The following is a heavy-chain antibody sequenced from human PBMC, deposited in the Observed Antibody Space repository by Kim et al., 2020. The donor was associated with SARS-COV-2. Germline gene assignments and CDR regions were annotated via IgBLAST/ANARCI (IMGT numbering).Heavy chain of an antibody. CDR3: AKSEVRYFDWLLPDDY. CDR1: GFTFSSYA. D-gene: IGHD3-9*01. V-gene: IGHV3-23*01. Sequence: GGSLRLSCAASGFTFSSYAMSWVRQAPGKGLEWVSAISGSGGSTYYADSVKGRFTISRDNSKNTLYLQMNSLRAEDTAVYYCAKSEVRYFDWLLPDDYWGQGTLVTVSS. J-gene: IGHJ4*02. CDR2: ISGSGGST.